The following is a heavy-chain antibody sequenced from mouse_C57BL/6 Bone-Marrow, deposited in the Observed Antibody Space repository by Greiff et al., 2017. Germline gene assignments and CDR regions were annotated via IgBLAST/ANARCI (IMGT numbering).Heavy chain of an antibody. D-gene: IGHD4-1*01. CDR2: IYPTSGRT. V-gene: IGHV1-55*01. Sequence: QVQLQQPGAELVKPGASVTMSCKASGYTFTSYWITWVKQRPGQGLEWIGDIYPTSGRTHYHEKFKSKAILTVDTPSNTAYRKLSSLASEDSAVFDGARSGPLGRSFDYWGQGTTLTVSS. CDR1: GYTFTSYW. J-gene: IGHJ2*01. CDR3: ARSGPLGRSFDY.